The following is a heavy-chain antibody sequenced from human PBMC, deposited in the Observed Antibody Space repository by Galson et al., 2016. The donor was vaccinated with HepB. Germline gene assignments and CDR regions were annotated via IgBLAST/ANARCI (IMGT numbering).Heavy chain of an antibody. CDR3: ATGWESRDYSDGSDSTAFDD. CDR2: FDPEKSET. CDR1: GHTLTDLF. D-gene: IGHD3-22*01. Sequence: SVKVSCKVSGHTLTDLFIHWVRQAPGKGLEWMGGFDPEKSETIYAQNFQGRVTMTEDTSAHTAYMEMTSLTSEDTAVYYCATGWESRDYSDGSDSTAFDDWGQGTLVTVAS. V-gene: IGHV1-24*01. J-gene: IGHJ4*02.